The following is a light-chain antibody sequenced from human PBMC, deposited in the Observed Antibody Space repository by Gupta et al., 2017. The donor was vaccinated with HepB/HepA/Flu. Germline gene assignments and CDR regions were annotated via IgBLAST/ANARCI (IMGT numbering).Light chain of an antibody. J-gene: IGLJ1*01. V-gene: IGLV3-21*03. CDR3: QVWDIASDHHV. CDR2: DDS. Sequence: YVLTPPPAVSVAPGKAAGIPWEGDNIGTKSVHWCQQKPGQAPVLVVFDDSARPSGIPERFSGSNSGNTATLTISRVEAGDEADYYCQVWDIASDHHVFGTGTKVTVL. CDR1: NIGTKS.